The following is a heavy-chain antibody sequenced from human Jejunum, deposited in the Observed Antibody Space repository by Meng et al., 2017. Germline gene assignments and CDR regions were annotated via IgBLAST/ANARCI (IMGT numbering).Heavy chain of an antibody. CDR2: IHHSGRV. CDR1: GGSISSGHW. D-gene: IGHD2-8*02. V-gene: IGHV4-4*02. J-gene: IGHJ4*02. Sequence: QVQVQESGPGRVKSSGTLSLTCAVSGGSISSGHWWSWVRQSPGEGLQWIGEIHHSGRVTYNPSLKSRVAISVDMSKNQFSLELSSVTAADTAVYYCAKNGAYCLEYWGQGTLVTVSS. CDR3: AKNGAYCLEY.